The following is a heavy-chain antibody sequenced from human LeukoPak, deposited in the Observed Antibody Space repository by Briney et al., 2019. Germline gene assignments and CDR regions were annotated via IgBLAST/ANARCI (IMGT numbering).Heavy chain of an antibody. CDR2: FDPEDGET. CDR3: ATDGGVALHYFDY. CDR1: GYTLTELS. Sequence: ASVKVTCKVSGYTLTELSMHWLRQAPGKGIEWMGGFDPEDGETIYAQKFQGRVTMTEDTSTDTAYMELSSLRSDGTAVYYCATDGGVALHYFDYWGQGTLVTVSS. D-gene: IGHD2-8*02. V-gene: IGHV1-24*01. J-gene: IGHJ4*02.